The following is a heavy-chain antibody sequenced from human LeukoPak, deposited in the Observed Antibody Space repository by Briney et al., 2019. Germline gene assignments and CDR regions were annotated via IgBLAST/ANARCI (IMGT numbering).Heavy chain of an antibody. CDR3: ATENPSTSCFDY. Sequence: SQTLSLTCTVSGGSINSGAYYWSWIRQPAGKGLEWIGRVYSSGGTSYNPSLKSRVTISVDTSKNQFSLKLSSVTAADTAVYYCATENPSTSCFDYWGQGTLVTVSS. J-gene: IGHJ4*02. D-gene: IGHD2-2*01. CDR1: GGSINSGAYY. CDR2: VYSSGGT. V-gene: IGHV4-61*02.